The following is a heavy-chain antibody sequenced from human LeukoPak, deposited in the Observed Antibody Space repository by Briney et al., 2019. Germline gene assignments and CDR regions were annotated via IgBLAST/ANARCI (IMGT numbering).Heavy chain of an antibody. CDR1: GFTFSSYS. D-gene: IGHD3-3*01. CDR2: ISSSNSYI. J-gene: IGHJ4*02. V-gene: IGHV3-21*01. CDR3: ARDQMRPNYDFWSGPWGRAYYFDY. Sequence: PGGSLRLSCAASGFTFSSYSMNWVRQAPGKGLEWVSSISSSNSYIYYADSVKGRFTISRDNAKNSLYLQMNSLRAEDTAVYYCARDQMRPNYDFWSGPWGRAYYFDYWGQGTLVTVSS.